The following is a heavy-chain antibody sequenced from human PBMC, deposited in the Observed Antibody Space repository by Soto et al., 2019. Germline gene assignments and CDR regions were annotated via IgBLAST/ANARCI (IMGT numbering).Heavy chain of an antibody. CDR1: GYTFTSYD. CDR2: MNPNSGNT. D-gene: IGHD6-13*01. CDR3: ARGCNPGQPETLYGMDV. J-gene: IGHJ6*02. V-gene: IGHV1-8*01. Sequence: ASVKVSCKASGYTFTSYDINWVRQATGQGLEWMGWMNPNSGNTGYAQKFQGRVTMTRNTSISTAYMELSSLRAEDTAVYYCARGCNPGQPETLYGMDVWGQGTTVTVS.